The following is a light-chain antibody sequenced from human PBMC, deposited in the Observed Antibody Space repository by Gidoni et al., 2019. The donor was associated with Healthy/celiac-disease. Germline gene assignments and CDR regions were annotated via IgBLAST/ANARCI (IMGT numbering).Light chain of an antibody. V-gene: IGKV2-28*01. CDR1: QSLLHSTGYNY. CDR2: LGS. CDR3: MQALQTPRT. J-gene: IGKJ3*01. Sequence: DIVMTQFPLSLPVTPGEPASISCRSSQSLLHSTGYNYFDWYLQKPGQSPQLLIYLGSTRASGVPDRFSGSGSGTDFTLKISKVEAEDVGVYYCMQALQTPRTFGPXTKVDIK.